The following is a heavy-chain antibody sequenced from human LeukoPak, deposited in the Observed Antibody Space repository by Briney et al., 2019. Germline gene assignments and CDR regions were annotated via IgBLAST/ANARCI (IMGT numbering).Heavy chain of an antibody. Sequence: PSQTLSLTCTVSGGSISSGGYYWSWIRQHPGKGLEWIGYIYYSGSTYYNPSLKSRVTISVDTSKNQFSLKLSSVTAADTAVYYCATPLSGSYYDAFDIWGQGTMVTVSS. V-gene: IGHV4-31*03. CDR1: GGSISSGGYY. J-gene: IGHJ3*02. CDR3: ATPLSGSYYDAFDI. CDR2: IYYSGST. D-gene: IGHD1-26*01.